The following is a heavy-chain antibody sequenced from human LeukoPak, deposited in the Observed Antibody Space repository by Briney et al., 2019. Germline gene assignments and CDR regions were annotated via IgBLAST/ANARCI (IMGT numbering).Heavy chain of an antibody. D-gene: IGHD3-22*01. CDR1: GGSIGSYY. CDR3: ARSSLYDSSGYYERVYFDY. V-gene: IGHV4-59*12. Sequence: SETLSLTCTISGGSIGSYYWTWIRQPPGKGLEWIGYIDYSGSTNYNPSFKSRVTMSVDTSKNQFSLKLSSVTAADTAVYYCARSSLYDSSGYYERVYFDYWGQGTLVTVSS. J-gene: IGHJ4*02. CDR2: IDYSGST.